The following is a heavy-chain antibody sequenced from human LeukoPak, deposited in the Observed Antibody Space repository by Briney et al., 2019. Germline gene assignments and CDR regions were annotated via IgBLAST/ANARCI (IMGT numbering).Heavy chain of an antibody. J-gene: IGHJ4*02. V-gene: IGHV3-7*03. CDR3: ARGQYTDGLSY. D-gene: IGHD5-24*01. Sequence: GGSLRLSCAASGFTFSTYWMTWVRQAPGKGLEWVATIKPDASEKYYVASVKGRFTISRDNAENSLCLQMNGLRPEDTAVFYCARGQYTDGLSYWGQGTLVTVSS. CDR1: GFTFSTYW. CDR2: IKPDASEK.